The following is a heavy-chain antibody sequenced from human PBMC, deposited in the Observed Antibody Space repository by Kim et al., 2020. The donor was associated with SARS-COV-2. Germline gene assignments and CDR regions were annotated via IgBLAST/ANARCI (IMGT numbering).Heavy chain of an antibody. CDR1: GGSISSYY. V-gene: IGHV4-59*13. CDR2: IYYSGST. J-gene: IGHJ6*02. D-gene: IGHD3-10*01. CDR3: ASGSYGPGVGYGMDV. Sequence: SETLSLTCTVSGGSISSYYWSWIRQPPGKGLEWIGYIYYSGSTNYNPSLKSRVTISVDTSKNQFSLKLSSVTAADTAVYYCASGSYGPGVGYGMDVWGQGTTVTVSS.